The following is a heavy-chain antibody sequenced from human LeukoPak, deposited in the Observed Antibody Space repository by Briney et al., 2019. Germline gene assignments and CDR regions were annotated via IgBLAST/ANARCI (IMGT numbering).Heavy chain of an antibody. CDR3: ARQTYYYGSGSYFYYFDY. CDR1: GYSFTSCW. CDR2: IYPGDSDT. D-gene: IGHD3-10*01. J-gene: IGHJ4*02. Sequence: GASLKISCKGSGYSFTSCWIGWVRQMPGKGLEWMGIIYPGDSDTRYSPSFQGQVTISADKSISTAYLQWSSLKASDTAMYYCARQTYYYGSGSYFYYFDYWGQGTLVTVSS. V-gene: IGHV5-51*01.